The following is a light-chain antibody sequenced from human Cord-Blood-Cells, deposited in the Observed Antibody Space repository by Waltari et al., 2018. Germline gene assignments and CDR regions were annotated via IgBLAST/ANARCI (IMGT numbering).Light chain of an antibody. CDR1: SSDVGAYNY. J-gene: IGLJ1*01. Sequence: QSALTQHASVYGSPGQSLTIPCTGTSSDVGAYNYVSCYQQHPGKSTKLMIYIVSNRPSGVSNRFSGSKSVETASLTISGLQSEEYTDYYCSAYTISSTLDVFVTETKVTFL. CDR2: IVS. V-gene: IGLV2-14*01. CDR3: SAYTISSTLDV.